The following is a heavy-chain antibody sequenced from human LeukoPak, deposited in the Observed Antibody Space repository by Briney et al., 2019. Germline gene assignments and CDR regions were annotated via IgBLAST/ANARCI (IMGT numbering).Heavy chain of an antibody. J-gene: IGHJ4*02. CDR1: GGTFSSYA. CDR3: ATGARDGYNYDY. CDR2: IIPILGIA. Sequence: ASVKASCKASGGTFSSYAISWVRQAPGQGLEWMGRIIPILGIANYAQKFQGRVTITADKSTSTAYMELSSLRSEDTAVYYCATGARDGYNYDYWGQGTLVTVSS. V-gene: IGHV1-69*04. D-gene: IGHD5-24*01.